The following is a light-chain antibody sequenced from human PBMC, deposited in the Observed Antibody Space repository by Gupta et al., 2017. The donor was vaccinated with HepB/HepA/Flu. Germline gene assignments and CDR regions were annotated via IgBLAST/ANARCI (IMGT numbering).Light chain of an antibody. CDR1: SRDVGGYNY. J-gene: IGLJ3*02. CDR3: SSYTSSSTPWV. V-gene: IGLV2-14*01. CDR2: DVS. Sequence: QSALTQPASVTGSPGHSLNISCTGTSRDVGGYNYVSWYQQHPGKAPKLMIYDVSNRPSGVSKRFSGSKSGNTASLTISGLQAEDEADYYCSSYTSSSTPWVFGGGTKLTVL.